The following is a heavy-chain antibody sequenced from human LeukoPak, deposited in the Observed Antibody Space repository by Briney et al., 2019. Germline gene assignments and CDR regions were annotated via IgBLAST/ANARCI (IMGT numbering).Heavy chain of an antibody. J-gene: IGHJ4*02. CDR3: ARVTYYDSLYYFDY. CDR2: INWNGGST. CDR1: GFTFDDYG. V-gene: IGHV3-20*04. D-gene: IGHD5-12*01. Sequence: GGSLRLSCAASGFTFDDYGLSWVRQAPGKGLEWVSGINWNGGSTGYADSVKGRFTISRDNAKNSLYLQMNSLRAEGTALYYCARVTYYDSLYYFDYWGQGTLVTVSS.